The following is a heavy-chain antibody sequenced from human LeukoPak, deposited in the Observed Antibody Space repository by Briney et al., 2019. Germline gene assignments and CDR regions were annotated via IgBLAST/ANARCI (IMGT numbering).Heavy chain of an antibody. Sequence: SETLSLTCTVSGGSISSSSYYWGWIRQPPGKGLEWIGYIYYSGSTYYNPSLKSRVTISVDTSKNQFSLKLSSVTAADTAVYYCAREGYCSSTSCQPHRGLFDPWGQGTLVTVSS. J-gene: IGHJ5*02. V-gene: IGHV4-30-4*08. CDR2: IYYSGST. CDR3: AREGYCSSTSCQPHRGLFDP. CDR1: GGSISSSSYY. D-gene: IGHD2-2*01.